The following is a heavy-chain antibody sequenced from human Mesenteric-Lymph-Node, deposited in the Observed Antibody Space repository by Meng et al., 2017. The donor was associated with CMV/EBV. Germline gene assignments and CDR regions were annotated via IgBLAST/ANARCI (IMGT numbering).Heavy chain of an antibody. J-gene: IGHJ4*02. CDR2: IYTGDSTT. CDR1: GFTFSSYA. Sequence: GESLKISCAASGFTFSSYAMSWVRQAPGKGLEWVSIIYTGDSTTYYADSVKGRFTISRDNSKNTLYLQMKSLRAEDTAVYYCAKGGNMYSGSPSGLDYWGQGTLVTVSS. CDR3: AKGGNMYSGSPSGLDY. D-gene: IGHD1-26*01. V-gene: IGHV3-23*03.